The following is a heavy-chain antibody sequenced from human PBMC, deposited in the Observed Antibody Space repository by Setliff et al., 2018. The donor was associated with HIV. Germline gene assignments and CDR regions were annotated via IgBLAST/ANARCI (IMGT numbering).Heavy chain of an antibody. D-gene: IGHD6-25*01. J-gene: IGHJ6*03. CDR3: ARGAWYTSGWHSSRYMDV. CDR2: VNPKSGNT. CDR1: GYTFTSSD. Sequence: ASVKVSCKASGYTFTSSDIYWVRQATGQGLEWMGWVNPKSGNTGYAQKFQGRVIMTRDTSISTVYMELRSLRSEDTAVYYCARGAWYTSGWHSSRYMDVWGKETTVTVSS. V-gene: IGHV1-8*02.